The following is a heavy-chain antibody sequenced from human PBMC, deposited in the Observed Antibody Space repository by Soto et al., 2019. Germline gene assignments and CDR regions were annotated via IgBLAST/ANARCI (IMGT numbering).Heavy chain of an antibody. V-gene: IGHV3-30*18. D-gene: IGHD6-13*01. CDR3: AKDSSSWYDYYYYGMDV. CDR1: GFTFSSYG. CDR2: ISYDGSNK. J-gene: IGHJ6*02. Sequence: QVQLVESGGGVGQPGRSLRLSCAASGFTFSSYGMHWVRQAPGKGLEWVAVISYDGSNKYYADSVKGRFTISRDNSKNTLYLQMNSLRAEDTAVYYCAKDSSSWYDYYYYGMDVWGQGTTVTVSS.